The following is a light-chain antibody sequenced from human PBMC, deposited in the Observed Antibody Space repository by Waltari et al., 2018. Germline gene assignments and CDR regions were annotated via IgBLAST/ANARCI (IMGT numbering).Light chain of an antibody. CDR2: GNS. J-gene: IGLJ1*01. V-gene: IGLV1-40*01. Sequence: QSVLPPPPSVSGAPGQRVTLSCTGSRSTTGAVFDVQWYPQLPGPAPKLLISGNSDRPSGGPDRFSASRSGTSASLAITGLQAEDEADYYCQSWDSGLSAFVFGTGTKVTVL. CDR1: RSTTGAVFD. CDR3: QSWDSGLSAFV.